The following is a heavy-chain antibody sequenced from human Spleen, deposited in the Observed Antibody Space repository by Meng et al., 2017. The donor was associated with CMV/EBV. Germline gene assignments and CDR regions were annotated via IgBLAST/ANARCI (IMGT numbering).Heavy chain of an antibody. CDR3: AGQKAGSRWYYFDY. D-gene: IGHD6-13*01. Sequence: SETLSLTCTVSGGSISSSSYYWGWIRQPPGKGLQWIGNIYYSGSTYYDPSLKSRVTISVDTSKNQFSLKLNSVTAADTAVFYCAGQKAGSRWYYFDYWGQGTLVTVSS. J-gene: IGHJ4*02. CDR2: IYYSGST. V-gene: IGHV4-39*01. CDR1: GGSISSSSYY.